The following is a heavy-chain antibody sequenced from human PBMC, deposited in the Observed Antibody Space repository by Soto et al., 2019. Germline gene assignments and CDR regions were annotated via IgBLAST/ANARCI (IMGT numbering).Heavy chain of an antibody. CDR3: ARESCVGEQWLGDY. CDR2: ISAYNGNT. Sequence: ASVKVSCKASGYTFTSYGISWVRQAPGQGLELMGWISAYNGNTNYAQKLQGRVTMTTDTSTSTAYMELRSLRSDDTAVYYSARESCVGEQWLGDYWGQGTLVTVSS. J-gene: IGHJ4*02. D-gene: IGHD6-19*01. V-gene: IGHV1-18*01. CDR1: GYTFTSYG.